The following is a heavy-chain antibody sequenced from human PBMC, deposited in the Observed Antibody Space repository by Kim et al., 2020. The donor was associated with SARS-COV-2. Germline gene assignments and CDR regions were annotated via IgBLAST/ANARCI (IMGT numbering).Heavy chain of an antibody. D-gene: IGHD3-16*02. V-gene: IGHV4-59*01. CDR1: GGSISSYY. CDR2: IYYSGST. Sequence: SETLSLTCTVSGGSISSYYWSWIRQPPGKGLEWIGYIYYSGSTNYNPSLKSRVTISVDTSKNQFSLKLSSVTAADTAVYYCARETHNDYVWGSYRYFDYWGQGTLVTVSS. CDR3: ARETHNDYVWGSYRYFDY. J-gene: IGHJ4*02.